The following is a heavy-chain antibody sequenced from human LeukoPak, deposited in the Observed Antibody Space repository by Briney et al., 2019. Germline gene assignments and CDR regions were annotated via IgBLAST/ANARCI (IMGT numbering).Heavy chain of an antibody. Sequence: SETLSLTCTVSGGSISSSNYYWAWIRQPPGKGLEWIGSIYYSGSTFYNPSLQSRVTVFVDVSKNQFSLRLSSVTAADTAVYYCARGPSYDYVWGSYPYYFDYWGQGTLVTVSS. CDR3: ARGPSYDYVWGSYPYYFDY. CDR1: GGSISSSNYY. CDR2: IYYSGST. D-gene: IGHD3-16*01. J-gene: IGHJ4*02. V-gene: IGHV4-39*01.